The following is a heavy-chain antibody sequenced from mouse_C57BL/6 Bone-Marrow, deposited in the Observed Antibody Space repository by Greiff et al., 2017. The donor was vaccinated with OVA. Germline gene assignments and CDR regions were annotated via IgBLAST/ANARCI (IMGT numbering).Heavy chain of an antibody. CDR1: GYTFTSYW. V-gene: IGHV1-7*01. Sequence: VQLQQSGAELAKPGASVKLSCKASGYTFTSYWMHWVKQRPGQGLEWIGYINPSSGYTKYNQKFKDKATLTAYKSSSTAYMQLSSLTYEDSAVYYCVLLSWFAYWGQGTLVTVSA. CDR2: INPSSGYT. D-gene: IGHD2-12*01. J-gene: IGHJ3*01. CDR3: VLLSWFAY.